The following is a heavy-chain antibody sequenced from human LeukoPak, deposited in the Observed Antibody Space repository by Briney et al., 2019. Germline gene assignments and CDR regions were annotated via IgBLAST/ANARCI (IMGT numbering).Heavy chain of an antibody. Sequence: SETLSLTCAVYGRSFSGYYCSWIRQPPGKGLEWIGEINHSGSTNYNPSLKSRVTISVDTSKNQFSLKLSSVTAADTAVYYCVRGDKGVGATPNHAFDYWGQGTLVTVSS. J-gene: IGHJ4*02. V-gene: IGHV4-34*01. CDR2: INHSGST. D-gene: IGHD1-26*01. CDR3: VRGDKGVGATPNHAFDY. CDR1: GRSFSGYY.